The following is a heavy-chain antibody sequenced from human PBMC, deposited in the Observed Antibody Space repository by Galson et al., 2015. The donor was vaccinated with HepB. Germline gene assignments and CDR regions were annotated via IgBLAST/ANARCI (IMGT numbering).Heavy chain of an antibody. CDR3: ARDPMDIVVVVAATSWFDP. Sequence: SVKVSCKASGYTFTSYAMNWVRQAPGQGLEWMGWINTNTGNPTYAQGFTGRFVFSLDTSVSTAYLQISSLKAEDTAVYYCARDPMDIVVVVAATSWFDPWGQGTLVTVSS. V-gene: IGHV7-4-1*02. CDR1: GYTFTSYA. CDR2: INTNTGNP. J-gene: IGHJ5*02. D-gene: IGHD2-15*01.